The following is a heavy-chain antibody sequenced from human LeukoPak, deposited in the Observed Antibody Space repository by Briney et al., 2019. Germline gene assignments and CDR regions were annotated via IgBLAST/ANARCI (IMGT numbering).Heavy chain of an antibody. V-gene: IGHV1-69*02. CDR2: IIPILGIA. D-gene: IGHD2-2*02. CDR1: GGTFSSYT. Sequence: SVKVSCKASGGTFSSYTISWVRQAPGQGLEWMGRIIPILGIANYAQKFQGRVTITADKPTSTAYMELSSLGSEDTAVYYCASPSCSSTSCYNKEGFSYYYYYMDVWGKGTTVTVSS. J-gene: IGHJ6*03. CDR3: ASPSCSSTSCYNKEGFSYYYYYMDV.